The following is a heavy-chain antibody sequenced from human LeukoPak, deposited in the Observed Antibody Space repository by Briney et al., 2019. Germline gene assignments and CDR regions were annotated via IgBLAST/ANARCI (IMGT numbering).Heavy chain of an antibody. V-gene: IGHV1-18*01. CDR1: GYTFTSYG. J-gene: IGHJ4*02. Sequence: ASVKVSCKASGYTFTSYGISWVRQAPGQGLEWMGWISAYNGNTNYAQKLQGRVTMTTDTSTSTAYMELRSLRSDDTAVYYCARFTPGGYCSSTSCFSFDYWGQGTLVTVSS. CDR3: ARFTPGGYCSSTSCFSFDY. CDR2: ISAYNGNT. D-gene: IGHD2-2*01.